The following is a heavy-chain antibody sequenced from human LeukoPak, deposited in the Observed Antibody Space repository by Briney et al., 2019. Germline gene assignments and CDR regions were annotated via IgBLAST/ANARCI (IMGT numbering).Heavy chain of an antibody. D-gene: IGHD4-17*01. CDR3: ARGRLKDYGDYFSY. Sequence: ASVKVSCKASGYTFTRYTITWVRQAPGQGLEWMGWISGYNDNTNSAQKFQGRVTMTIDTSTSTAYMELRSLKSDDTAMYYCARGRLKDYGDYFSYWGQGTLVTVSS. J-gene: IGHJ4*02. CDR1: GYTFTRYT. CDR2: ISGYNDNT. V-gene: IGHV1-18*01.